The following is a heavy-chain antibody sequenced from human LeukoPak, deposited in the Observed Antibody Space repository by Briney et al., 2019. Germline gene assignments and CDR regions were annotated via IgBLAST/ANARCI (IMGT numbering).Heavy chain of an antibody. CDR1: GGSFSDYY. J-gene: IGHJ4*02. V-gene: IGHV4-34*01. D-gene: IGHD3-10*01. Sequence: SETLSLTCAVHGGSFSDYYWNYIRQPPGKGLEWIGEINHSGSTNYNPSLKSRVTISVDTSKNQFSLRLSSVTAADTAVYYCARGRYYYGSGISFISYFDYWGQKTLVTVSS. CDR3: ARGRYYYGSGISFISYFDY. CDR2: INHSGST.